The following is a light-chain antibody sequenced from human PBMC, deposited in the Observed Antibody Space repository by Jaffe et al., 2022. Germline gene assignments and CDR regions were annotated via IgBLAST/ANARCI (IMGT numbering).Light chain of an antibody. CDR2: AAS. CDR3: LQSYSVPGT. V-gene: IGKV1-39*01. J-gene: IGKJ1*01. CDR1: QSISSY. Sequence: DIQMTQSPSSLSASVGDRVTITCRASQSISSYLNWYQQKPGKAPKHLIYAASSLQSGVPSRFSGSGSGTDFTLTISTLQPEDFATYYCLQSYSVPGTFGQGTKVEI.